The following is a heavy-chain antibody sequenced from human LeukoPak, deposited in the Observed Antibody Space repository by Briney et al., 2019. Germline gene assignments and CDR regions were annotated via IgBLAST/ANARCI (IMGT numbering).Heavy chain of an antibody. CDR3: ARVWGIAVAGSSSVDY. V-gene: IGHV3-23*01. CDR2: ISGSGGST. J-gene: IGHJ4*02. CDR1: GFTFSSYA. D-gene: IGHD6-19*01. Sequence: GGSLRLSCAASGFTFSSYAMSWVRQAPGKGLEWVSAISGSGGSTYYADSVKGRFTISRDNAKNSLYLQMNSLRAEDTAVYYCARVWGIAVAGSSSVDYWGQGTLVTVSS.